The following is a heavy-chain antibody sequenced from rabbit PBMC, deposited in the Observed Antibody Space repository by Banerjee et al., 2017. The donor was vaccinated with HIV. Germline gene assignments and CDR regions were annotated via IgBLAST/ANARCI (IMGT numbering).Heavy chain of an antibody. CDR2: IDPVFGST. CDR1: GFTISSSYY. D-gene: IGHD2-1*01. J-gene: IGHJ4*01. V-gene: IGHV1S7*01. Sequence: QSLEESGGDLVQPEGSLALTCKASGFTISSSYYMSWVRQAPGKGLEWIGYIDPVFGSTYYASWVNGRFTISSHNAQNTLYLQLNSLTAADTATYFCASVNSYDDYGDYFNLWDPGTLVTVS. CDR3: ASVNSYDDYGDYFNL.